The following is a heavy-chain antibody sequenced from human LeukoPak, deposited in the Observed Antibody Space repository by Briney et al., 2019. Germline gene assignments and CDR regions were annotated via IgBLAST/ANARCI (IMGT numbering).Heavy chain of an antibody. D-gene: IGHD3-10*01. CDR2: INPNSGGT. CDR1: GYTFTGYY. Sequence: ASEKVSCKASGYTFTGYYMHWVRQAPGQGLEWMGWINPNSGGTNFPQKFQGRVTMTRDTSITTAYMELSRLRSDDTAVYYCARGKFYYGSGEGYNFDYWGQGTLVTVSS. CDR3: ARGKFYYGSGEGYNFDY. V-gene: IGHV1-2*02. J-gene: IGHJ4*02.